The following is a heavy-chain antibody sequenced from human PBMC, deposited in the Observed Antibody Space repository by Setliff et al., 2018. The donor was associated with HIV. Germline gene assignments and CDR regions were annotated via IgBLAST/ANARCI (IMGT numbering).Heavy chain of an antibody. J-gene: IGHJ6*03. CDR1: GGSFSGYY. CDR3: NIYYYYYKDV. CDR2: INHSGST. V-gene: IGHV4-34*01. Sequence: SETLSLTCAVFGGSFSGYYWSWIRQPPGKGLEWIGEINHSGSTNYNPSLKSRVTISVDTSKNQFSLKLSSVTAADTAVYYCNIYYYYYKDVWGKGTTVTVSS.